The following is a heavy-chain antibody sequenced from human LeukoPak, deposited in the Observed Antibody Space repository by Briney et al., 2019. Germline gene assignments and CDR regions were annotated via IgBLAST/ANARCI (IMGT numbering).Heavy chain of an antibody. V-gene: IGHV3-49*04. Sequence: PGGSLRLSCTASGFTFGDYAMSWVRQAPGKGLEWVGFIRSKAYGCTTEYAASVKGRFTISRDDSKSIDYLQMNSLKTEDTAVYYCTRERYDFWSGHGGYYYMDVWGKGTTVTVSS. D-gene: IGHD3-3*01. CDR1: GFTFGDYA. J-gene: IGHJ6*03. CDR3: TRERYDFWSGHGGYYYMDV. CDR2: IRSKAYGCTT.